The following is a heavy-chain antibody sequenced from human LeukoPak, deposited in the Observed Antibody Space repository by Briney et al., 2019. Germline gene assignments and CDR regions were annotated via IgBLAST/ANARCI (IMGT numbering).Heavy chain of an antibody. Sequence: ASXXVSCKASGYTFTSYYMHWVRQAPGQGLEWMGIINPSGGSTSYAQKFQGRVTMTRDTSTSTVYMELSSLRSEDTAVYYCARTLWSGYYFDYWGQGTLVTVSS. V-gene: IGHV1-46*03. CDR1: GYTFTSYY. CDR2: INPSGGST. D-gene: IGHD3-3*01. CDR3: ARTLWSGYYFDY. J-gene: IGHJ4*02.